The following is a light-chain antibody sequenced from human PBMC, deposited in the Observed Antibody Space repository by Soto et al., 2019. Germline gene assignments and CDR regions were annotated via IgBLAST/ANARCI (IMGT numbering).Light chain of an antibody. Sequence: TQSPGTLSLSPGERATLSCRAVQSVTSIYLAWYQQKPGQAPRLLIYGTSFRASGIPDRFRGSGSGTDFTLTISGLEPEDSAVYYCQDSSTSPWPFGQGTKVDIK. CDR2: GTS. CDR1: QSVTSIY. J-gene: IGKJ1*01. CDR3: QDSSTSPWP. V-gene: IGKV3-20*01.